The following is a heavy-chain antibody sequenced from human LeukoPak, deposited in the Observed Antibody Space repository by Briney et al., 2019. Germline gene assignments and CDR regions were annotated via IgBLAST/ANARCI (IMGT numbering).Heavy chain of an antibody. CDR1: GFTFSTYW. CDR2: IQSRGNT. CDR3: ARRAVTNQFDS. V-gene: IGHV3-66*02. J-gene: IGHJ4*02. Sequence: PGGSLRLSCAASGFTFSTYWMSWVRQAPGKGLEWVSVIQSRGNTYYRDSVKGRFTISRDNSNNTLYLQMTSLRADDTAMYYCARRAVTNQFDSWGQGTLVTVSS. D-gene: IGHD4-17*01.